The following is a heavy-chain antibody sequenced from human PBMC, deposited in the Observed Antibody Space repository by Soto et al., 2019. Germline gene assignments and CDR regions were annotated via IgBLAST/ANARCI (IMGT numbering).Heavy chain of an antibody. CDR1: GYTFTNYW. V-gene: IGHV5-51*01. D-gene: IGHD6-19*01. CDR2: IYPGDSDT. CDR3: ARTHSPGIAVAGTDSYFDY. J-gene: IGHJ4*02. Sequence: GESLKISCKGSGYTFTNYWIGWVRQMPGKGPEWMGIIYPGDSDTKYNPSFQGQVTISADKSITTTYLQWSSLKASDTAIYYCARTHSPGIAVAGTDSYFDYWGQGTLVTVSS.